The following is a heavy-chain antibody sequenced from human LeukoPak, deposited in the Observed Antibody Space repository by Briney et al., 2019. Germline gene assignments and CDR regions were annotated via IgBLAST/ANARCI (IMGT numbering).Heavy chain of an antibody. CDR3: AGIPQKLRYFDWSFDY. Sequence: GESLKISCKGSGYSFTSYWIGWVRQMPGKGLEWMGIIYPGDSDTRYSPSFQAHVTISADKSISTAYLQWSSLKASDTAMCYCAGIPQKLRYFDWSFDYWGQGTLVTVSS. V-gene: IGHV5-51*01. J-gene: IGHJ4*02. CDR1: GYSFTSYW. D-gene: IGHD3-9*01. CDR2: IYPGDSDT.